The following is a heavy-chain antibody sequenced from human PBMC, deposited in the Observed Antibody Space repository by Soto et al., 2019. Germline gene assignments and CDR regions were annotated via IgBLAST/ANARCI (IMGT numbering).Heavy chain of an antibody. CDR1: GFTFTSSA. V-gene: IGHV1-58*01. Sequence: SVKVSCKASGFTFTSSAVQWVRQARGQRLEWIGWIVVGSGNTNYAQKFQERVTITRDMSTSTAYMELSSLRSEDTAVYYCAATDRRDGYNRDYWGQGTLVTVSS. J-gene: IGHJ4*02. D-gene: IGHD5-12*01. CDR2: IVVGSGNT. CDR3: AATDRRDGYNRDY.